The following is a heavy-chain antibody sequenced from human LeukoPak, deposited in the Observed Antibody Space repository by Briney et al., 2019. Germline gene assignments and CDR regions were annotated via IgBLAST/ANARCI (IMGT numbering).Heavy chain of an antibody. D-gene: IGHD6-13*01. CDR3: ARDGAGSSSWYEDAFDI. V-gene: IGHV1-69*05. CDR1: GGTFSSYA. Sequence: EASVEVSCKASGGTFSSYAISWVRQAPGQGLEWMGRIIPIFGTANYAQKFQGRVTITTDESTSTAYMELSSLRSEDTAVYYCARDGAGSSSWYEDAFDIWGQGTMVTVSS. J-gene: IGHJ3*02. CDR2: IIPIFGTA.